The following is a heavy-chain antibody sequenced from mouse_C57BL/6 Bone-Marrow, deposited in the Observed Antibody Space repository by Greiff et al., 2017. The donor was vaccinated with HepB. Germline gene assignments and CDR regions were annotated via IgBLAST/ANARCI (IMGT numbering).Heavy chain of an antibody. Sequence: VQLQQPGAELVKPGASVKLSCKASGYTFTSYWMHWVKQRPIQGLEWIGNIDPSDSETHYNQKFKDKATLTVDKSSSTAYMQLSSLTSEDSAVYYCARRGGAWFAYWGQGTLVPVSA. V-gene: IGHV1-52*01. CDR3: ARRGGAWFAY. CDR2: IDPSDSET. CDR1: GYTFTSYW. J-gene: IGHJ3*01.